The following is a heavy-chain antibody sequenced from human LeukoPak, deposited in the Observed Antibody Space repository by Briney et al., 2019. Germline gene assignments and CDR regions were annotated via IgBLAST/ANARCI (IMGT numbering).Heavy chain of an antibody. CDR1: GFTFSSYW. Sequence: PGGSLRLSCAASGFTFSSYWMHWVRQAPGKGLVWVSRIHSDGSSTNYADSVKGRFTISRDNAKNTLYLQMNSLRAEDTAVYYCARGVEYYDILTGYFFDYWGQGTLVTVSS. D-gene: IGHD3-9*01. V-gene: IGHV3-74*01. J-gene: IGHJ4*02. CDR3: ARGVEYYDILTGYFFDY. CDR2: IHSDGSST.